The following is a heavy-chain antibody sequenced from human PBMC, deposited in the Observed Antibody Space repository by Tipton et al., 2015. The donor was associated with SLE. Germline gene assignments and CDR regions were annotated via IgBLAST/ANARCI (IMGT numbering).Heavy chain of an antibody. Sequence: TLSLTCTVSGGSISSSSYCWGWIRQPPGKGLEWIGSMYYGGSTYYNPSLKSRVTISVDTSKNQFSLSLISVTAADTAVYYCARLTPWGYDYWGPGMLVTVSS. CDR1: GGSISSSSYC. D-gene: IGHD7-27*01. V-gene: IGHV4-39*07. CDR2: MYYGGST. J-gene: IGHJ4*02. CDR3: ARLTPWGYDY.